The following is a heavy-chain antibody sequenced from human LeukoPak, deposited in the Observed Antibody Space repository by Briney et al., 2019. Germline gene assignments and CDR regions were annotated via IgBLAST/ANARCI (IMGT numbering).Heavy chain of an antibody. D-gene: IGHD6-19*01. CDR2: IYYSGST. Sequence: SETLSLTCTVSGGSISSGDYYWSWIRQPPGKGLEWIGYIYYSGSTYYNPSLKSRVTISVDTSKNQFSLKLSSVTAADTAVYYCARYSNGSFYGMDVWGQGTTVTVSS. J-gene: IGHJ6*02. CDR3: ARYSNGSFYGMDV. V-gene: IGHV4-30-4*01. CDR1: GGSISSGDYY.